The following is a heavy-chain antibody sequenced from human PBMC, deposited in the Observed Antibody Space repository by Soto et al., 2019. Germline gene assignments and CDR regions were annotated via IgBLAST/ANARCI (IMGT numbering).Heavy chain of an antibody. CDR3: TTDDRAAYSSGYYPLYYYYGMDV. V-gene: IGHV3-15*01. Sequence: GGSLRLCCAASGFTVSNAWMSWVRQAPGKGLEWVGRIKSKTDGGTTDYAAPVKGRFTISRDDSKNTLYLQMNSLKTEDTAVYYCTTDDRAAYSSGYYPLYYYYGMDVWGQGTTVTVSS. CDR1: GFTVSNAW. CDR2: IKSKTDGGTT. D-gene: IGHD3-22*01. J-gene: IGHJ6*02.